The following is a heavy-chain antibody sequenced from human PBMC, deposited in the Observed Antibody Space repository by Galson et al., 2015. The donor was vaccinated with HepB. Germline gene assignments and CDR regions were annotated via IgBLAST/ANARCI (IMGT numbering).Heavy chain of an antibody. Sequence: SVKVSCKASGGTFSGYAISWVRQAPGQGLEWMGRIIPILGIANYAQKFQGRVTITADKSTSTAYMELSSLRSEDTAVYYCARDGTYYYDSSGYYYTTSDYWGQGTLVTVSS. J-gene: IGHJ4*02. CDR2: IIPILGIA. D-gene: IGHD3-22*01. V-gene: IGHV1-69*04. CDR1: GGTFSGYA. CDR3: ARDGTYYYDSSGYYYTTSDY.